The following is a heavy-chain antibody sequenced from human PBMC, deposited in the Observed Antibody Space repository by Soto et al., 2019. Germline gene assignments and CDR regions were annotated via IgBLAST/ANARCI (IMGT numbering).Heavy chain of an antibody. D-gene: IGHD3-3*01. CDR2: ILPMFGAV. V-gene: IGHV1-69*06. J-gene: IGHJ6*02. Sequence: QMQLVQSGTEVKKSGSSVKVSCKASGGTSSNFVITWVRQVPGQGLEWLGGILPMFGAVKYAQKFQDRLTIPADRSTKTAAMELGSLLPEDTAVYYCARPKRSGYDRGDSYYHTMDVWGHGTTVTVS. CDR3: ARPKRSGYDRGDSYYHTMDV. CDR1: GGTSSNFV.